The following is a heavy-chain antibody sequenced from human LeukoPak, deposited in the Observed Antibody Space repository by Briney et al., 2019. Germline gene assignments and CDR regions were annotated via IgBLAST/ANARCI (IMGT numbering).Heavy chain of an antibody. CDR3: ARGRYCSGGSCSKGRNYYYYYMDV. CDR1: GGSFSGYY. D-gene: IGHD2-15*01. Sequence: PSETLSLTCAVYGGSFSGYYWSWIRQPPGKGLEWIGEINHSGSTNYNPSLKSQVTISVDTSKNQFSLKLSSVTAADTAVYYCARGRYCSGGSCSKGRNYYYYYMDVWGKGTTVTVSS. V-gene: IGHV4-34*01. J-gene: IGHJ6*03. CDR2: INHSGST.